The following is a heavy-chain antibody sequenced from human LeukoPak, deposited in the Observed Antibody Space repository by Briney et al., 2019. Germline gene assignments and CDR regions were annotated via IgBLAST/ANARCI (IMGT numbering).Heavy chain of an antibody. CDR3: AKGDTTWELPHDD. CDR2: IIPIFGTA. J-gene: IGHJ4*02. D-gene: IGHD1-26*01. V-gene: IGHV1-69*06. CDR1: GGTFSSYA. Sequence: VASVKVSCKASGGTFSSYAISWVRQAPGQGLEWMGGIIPIFGTANYAQKFQGRVTITADKSTSTAYMELSSLRSEDTAVYYCAKGDTTWELPHDDWGQGTLVTVSS.